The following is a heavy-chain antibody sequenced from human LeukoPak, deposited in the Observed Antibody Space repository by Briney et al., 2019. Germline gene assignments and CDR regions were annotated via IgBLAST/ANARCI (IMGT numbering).Heavy chain of an antibody. CDR3: VRRDTGWNYFDY. D-gene: IGHD6-19*01. V-gene: IGHV4-59*08. CDR2: IYYTGTN. CDR1: GGSINSHY. Sequence: SETLSLTCAVSGGSINSHYWGWIRQPPGKGLQWIGDIYYTGTNNYNPSLQSRVTISLDTSKDHLSLNLTSVVAADTAIYYCVRRDTGWNYFDYWGQGILVTVSS. J-gene: IGHJ4*02.